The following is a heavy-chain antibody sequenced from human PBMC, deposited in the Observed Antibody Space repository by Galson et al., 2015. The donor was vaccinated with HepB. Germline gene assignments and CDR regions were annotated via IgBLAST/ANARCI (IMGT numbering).Heavy chain of an antibody. CDR1: GFTFSSYA. Sequence: SLGLACAASGFTFSSYAMSWVREAPGEGLECVSASSGSGGGTYYADSVKGRFAIPRDNSKNTLYLQMNSLRAEDTAVYYCAKVKKGAELEHQYYYDSSGYSPDYYYYGMDVWGQGTTVTVSS. CDR3: AKVKKGAELEHQYYYDSSGYSPDYYYYGMDV. D-gene: IGHD3-22*01. CDR2: SSGSGGGT. V-gene: IGHV3-23*01. J-gene: IGHJ6*02.